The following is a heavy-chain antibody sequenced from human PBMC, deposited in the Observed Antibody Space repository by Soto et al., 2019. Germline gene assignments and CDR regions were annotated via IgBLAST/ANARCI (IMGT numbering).Heavy chain of an antibody. J-gene: IGHJ3*02. Sequence: GGSLRLSCAASGFTFSSYSMNWVRQAPGKGLEWVSSISSSSYIYYADSVKGRFTISKDNAKNSLYLQMKSLRAEDTAVYYCARDSSSGWIDAFDIWGQGTMVTVSS. CDR3: ARDSSSGWIDAFDI. V-gene: IGHV3-21*01. CDR1: GFTFSSYS. D-gene: IGHD6-19*01. CDR2: ISSSSYI.